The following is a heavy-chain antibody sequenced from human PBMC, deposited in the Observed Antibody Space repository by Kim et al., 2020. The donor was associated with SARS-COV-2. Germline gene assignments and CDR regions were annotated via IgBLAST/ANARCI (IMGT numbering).Heavy chain of an antibody. J-gene: IGHJ5*02. Sequence: SETLSLTCAVSGGSISSGGYSWSWIRQPPGKGLEWIGYIYYSGSTYYNPSLKSRVTISVDRSKNQFSLKLSSVTAADTAVYYCARGGYFENRTRRGGFDPWGQGTLVTVSS. CDR2: IYYSGST. CDR3: ARGGYFENRTRRGGFDP. D-gene: IGHD3-9*01. CDR1: GGSISSGGYS. V-gene: IGHV4-30-2*01.